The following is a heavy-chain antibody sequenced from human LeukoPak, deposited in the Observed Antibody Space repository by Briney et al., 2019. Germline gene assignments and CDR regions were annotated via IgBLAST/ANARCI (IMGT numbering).Heavy chain of an antibody. V-gene: IGHV3-33*01. CDR2: IWYDGSNK. Sequence: GRSLRLSCAPSGFIFSSYGMHWVRQAPGKGLEWVADIWYDGSNKYYADSVKGRFTISRDNSKNTLYLQMNCLRAEYTAVYYCARALLWFGAAYYYYGMDVWGQGTTVTVSS. D-gene: IGHD3-10*01. J-gene: IGHJ6*02. CDR1: GFIFSSYG. CDR3: ARALLWFGAAYYYYGMDV.